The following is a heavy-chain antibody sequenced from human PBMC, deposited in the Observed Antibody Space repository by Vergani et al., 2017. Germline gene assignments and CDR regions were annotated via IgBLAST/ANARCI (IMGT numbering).Heavy chain of an antibody. CDR1: GGSISSSNW. CDR3: ARIGAEYCSSTSCYAGGFRYYYYGMDV. V-gene: IGHV4-4*02. D-gene: IGHD2-2*01. CDR2: IYHSGST. J-gene: IGHJ6*02. Sequence: QVQLQESGPGLVKPSGTLSLTCAVSGGSISSSNWWSWVRQPPGKGLEWIGEIYHSGSTNYKPSLKSRVTISVDKSKSQFSLKLSSVTAADTAVDYCARIGAEYCSSTSCYAGGFRYYYYGMDVWGQGTTVTVSS.